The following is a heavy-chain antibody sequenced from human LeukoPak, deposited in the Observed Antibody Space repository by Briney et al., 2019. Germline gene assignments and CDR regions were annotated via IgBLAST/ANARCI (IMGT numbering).Heavy chain of an antibody. CDR2: IYHSGST. J-gene: IGHJ3*02. CDR3: ARDTTDWSQPDYYPRSAFDI. Sequence: SETLSLTCTVSGYSISSGYYWGWIRQPPGKGLEWIGSIYHSGSTYYNPSLKSRVTISVDTSKNQFSLKLSSVTAADTAVYYCARDTTDWSQPDYYPRSAFDIWGQGTMVTVSS. D-gene: IGHD3-22*01. V-gene: IGHV4-38-2*02. CDR1: GYSISSGYY.